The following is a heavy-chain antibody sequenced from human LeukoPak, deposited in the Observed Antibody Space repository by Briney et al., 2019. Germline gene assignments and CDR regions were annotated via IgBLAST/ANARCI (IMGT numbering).Heavy chain of an antibody. CDR3: ARDLVAGAGTLRFDP. Sequence: GGSLRLSCAASGFTFDDYGMSWVRQAPGKGLEWVSGINWNGGSTGYADSVKGRFTISRDNAKNSLYLQMNSLRAEDTALYYCARDLVAGAGTLRFDPWGQGTLVTVSS. CDR1: GFTFDDYG. CDR2: INWNGGST. V-gene: IGHV3-20*04. D-gene: IGHD6-19*01. J-gene: IGHJ5*02.